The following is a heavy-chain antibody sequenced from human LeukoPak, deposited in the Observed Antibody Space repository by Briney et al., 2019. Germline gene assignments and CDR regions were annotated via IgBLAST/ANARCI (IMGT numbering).Heavy chain of an antibody. J-gene: IGHJ6*03. Sequence: GASVKVSCKASGYTFTSYGISWVRQAPGQGLEWMGWISAYNGNTNYAQKLQGRVTMTTDTSTSTAYMELRSLRSDDTAVYYCARCPYYYDSSGYLRYYYMDVWGKGTTVTVSS. V-gene: IGHV1-18*01. CDR2: ISAYNGNT. CDR1: GYTFTSYG. CDR3: ARCPYYYDSSGYLRYYYMDV. D-gene: IGHD3-22*01.